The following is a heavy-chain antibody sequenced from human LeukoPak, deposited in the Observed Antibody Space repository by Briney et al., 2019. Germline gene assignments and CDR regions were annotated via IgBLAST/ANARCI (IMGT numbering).Heavy chain of an antibody. CDR1: GGTFSSYA. Sequence: SVKVSCKASGGTFSSYAISWVRQAPGQGLEWMGRIIPIFGTANYAQKFQGRVTITADESTSTAYMELSSLRSEDTAVYYCARHYDILTGYFDYWGQGTLVTVSS. D-gene: IGHD3-9*01. V-gene: IGHV1-69*13. J-gene: IGHJ4*02. CDR2: IIPIFGTA. CDR3: ARHYDILTGYFDY.